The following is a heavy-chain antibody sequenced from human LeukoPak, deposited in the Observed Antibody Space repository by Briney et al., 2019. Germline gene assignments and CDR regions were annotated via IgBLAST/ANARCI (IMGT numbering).Heavy chain of an antibody. V-gene: IGHV1-18*01. J-gene: IGHJ5*02. CDR2: ISAYNGHT. CDR3: ARAYCSSTSCYVDWFDP. CDR1: GGTFSSYA. D-gene: IGHD2-2*01. Sequence: ASVKVSCKASGGTFSSYAISWVRQAPGQGLEWMGWISAYNGHTNYAQKLQGRVTMTTDTSTSTAYMELRSLRSDDTAVYYCARAYCSSTSCYVDWFDPWGQGTLVTVSS.